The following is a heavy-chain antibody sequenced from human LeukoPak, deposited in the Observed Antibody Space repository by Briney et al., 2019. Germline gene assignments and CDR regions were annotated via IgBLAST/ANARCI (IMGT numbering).Heavy chain of an antibody. D-gene: IGHD3-22*01. Sequence: GGSLRLSCAASGFTFSSYAMHWVRQAPGKGLEWVAVISYDGSNKYYADSVKSRFTISRDNSKNTLYLQMNSLRAEDTAVYYCARGDYYDQYYFDYWGQGTLVTVSS. V-gene: IGHV3-30*04. CDR1: GFTFSSYA. J-gene: IGHJ4*02. CDR2: ISYDGSNK. CDR3: ARGDYYDQYYFDY.